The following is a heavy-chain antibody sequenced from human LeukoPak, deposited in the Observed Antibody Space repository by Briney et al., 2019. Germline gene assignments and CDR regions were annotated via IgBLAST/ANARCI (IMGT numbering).Heavy chain of an antibody. D-gene: IGHD4-17*01. V-gene: IGHV1-69*04. CDR1: GGTFSSYA. Sequence: GASVKVSCKASGGTFSSYAISWVRQAPGQGLEWMGRIIPILGIANYAQKFQGRVTITADKSTSTAYMEPSSLRSEDTAVYYCARSGVANDYGDYFIVRGMDVWGQGTTVTVSS. CDR2: IIPILGIA. J-gene: IGHJ6*02. CDR3: ARSGVANDYGDYFIVRGMDV.